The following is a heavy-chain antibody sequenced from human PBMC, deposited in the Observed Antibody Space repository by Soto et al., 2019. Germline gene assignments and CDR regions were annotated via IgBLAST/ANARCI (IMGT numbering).Heavy chain of an antibody. Sequence: SVKGSCKASGGTFSSYAISWVRQAPGQGLEWMGGIIPIFGTANYAQKFQGRVTITADESTSTAYMELSSLRSEDTAVYYCARTLGGSYNWFDPWGQGTLVTVSS. CDR1: GGTFSSYA. J-gene: IGHJ5*01. CDR3: ARTLGGSYNWFDP. CDR2: IIPIFGTA. D-gene: IGHD3-16*01. V-gene: IGHV1-69*01.